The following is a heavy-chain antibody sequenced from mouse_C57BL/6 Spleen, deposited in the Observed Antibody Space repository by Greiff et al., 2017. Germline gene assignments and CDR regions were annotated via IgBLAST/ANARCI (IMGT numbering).Heavy chain of an antibody. V-gene: IGHV5-4*03. D-gene: IGHD4-1*01. Sequence: EVKVVESGGGLVKPGGSLKLSCAASGFTFSSYAMSWVRQTPEKRLEWVATISDGGSYTYYPDNVKGRFTISRDNAKNNLYLQMSHLKSEDTAMYYCARASNWGYFDYWGQGTTLTVSS. CDR3: ARASNWGYFDY. CDR2: ISDGGSYT. J-gene: IGHJ2*01. CDR1: GFTFSSYA.